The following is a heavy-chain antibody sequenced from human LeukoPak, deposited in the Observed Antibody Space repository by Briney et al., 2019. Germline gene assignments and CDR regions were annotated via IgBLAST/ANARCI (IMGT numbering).Heavy chain of an antibody. J-gene: IGHJ6*02. CDR2: IYTSGST. Sequence: KSSETLSLTCTVSGGSISSYYWSWIRQPAGKGLEWIGRIYTSGSTNYNPSLKSRVTMSVDTSKNQFSLKLSSVTAADTAVYYCARDPPGGAAYYYYGMDVWGQGTTVTGSS. V-gene: IGHV4-4*07. CDR3: ARDPPGGAAYYYYGMDV. CDR1: GGSISSYY. D-gene: IGHD6-13*01.